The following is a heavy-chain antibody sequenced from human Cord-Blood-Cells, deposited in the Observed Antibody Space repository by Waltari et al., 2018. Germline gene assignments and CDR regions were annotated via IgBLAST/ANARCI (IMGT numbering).Heavy chain of an antibody. J-gene: IGHJ4*02. CDR1: GYTFTSYY. D-gene: IGHD6-19*01. V-gene: IGHV1-46*01. CDR2: INPSGGST. Sequence: QVQLVQSGAEVKKPGASVKVSCKASGYTFTSYYMHWGRQAPGQGLEWMGIINPSGGSTSYAQKFQGRVTMNRDTSTSTVYMELSSLRSEDTAVYYCARDSSGLFDYWGQGTLVTVSS. CDR3: ARDSSGLFDY.